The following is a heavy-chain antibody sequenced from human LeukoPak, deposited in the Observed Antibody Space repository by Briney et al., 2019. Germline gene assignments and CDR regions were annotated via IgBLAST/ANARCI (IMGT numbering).Heavy chain of an antibody. Sequence: GRSLRLSCAASGFTFSSYAMHWVRQAPGKGLEWVAVISYDGSNKYYADSVKVRFTISRDNSKNTLYLQMNSLRAEDTAVYYCARDANDYVWGSYRYGFDYWGQGTLVTVSS. J-gene: IGHJ4*02. V-gene: IGHV3-30-3*01. D-gene: IGHD3-16*02. CDR2: ISYDGSNK. CDR1: GFTFSSYA. CDR3: ARDANDYVWGSYRYGFDY.